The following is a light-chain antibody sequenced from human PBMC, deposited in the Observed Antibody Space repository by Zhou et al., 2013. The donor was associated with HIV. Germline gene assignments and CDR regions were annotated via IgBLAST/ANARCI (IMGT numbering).Light chain of an antibody. CDR3: QKYDSVPLT. V-gene: IGKV1-27*01. CDR1: QGISNS. J-gene: IGKJ4*01. CDR2: AAS. Sequence: DIQMTQSPSSLSASVGDRVTITCRASQGISNSLAWYQQKPGKVPKLLIYAASILQSGVPARFSGSRSGTDFTLTISSLQPEDVATFYXQKYDSVPLTFGGGTKVEIK.